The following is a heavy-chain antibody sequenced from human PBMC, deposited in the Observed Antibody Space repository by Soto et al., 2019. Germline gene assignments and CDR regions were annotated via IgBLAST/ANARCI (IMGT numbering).Heavy chain of an antibody. CDR2: MNPSDGSA. CDR3: ARDERLKDYYGYYGMDV. J-gene: IGHJ6*02. V-gene: IGHV1-46*01. Sequence: QVQLVQSGTEVKKPGASVRVSCKTSGYTFTSHYMHWVRQAPGQGLEWMGTMNPSDGSATSAQKFRGRVTMTIDTPTSTAYMEVSSLRSDDPAVYYCARDERLKDYYGYYGMDVWGQGTTVIVSS. CDR1: GYTFTSHY.